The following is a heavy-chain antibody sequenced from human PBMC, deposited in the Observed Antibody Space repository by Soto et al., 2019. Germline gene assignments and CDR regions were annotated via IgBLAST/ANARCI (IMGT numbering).Heavy chain of an antibody. CDR1: GDSFSSDDYY. CDR2: ICYRVDT. CDR3: ARVAGVAYCGGDCYHFDY. D-gene: IGHD2-21*02. V-gene: IGHV4-30-4*01. Sequence: SETLSLTCTVSGDSFSSDDYYWSWIRQPPGKGLEWIGYICYRVDTYYSPSLKSRVTMSIDTSKNQFSLNVSSVTAADTAVYYCARVAGVAYCGGDCYHFDYWGQGTLVTVSS. J-gene: IGHJ4*02.